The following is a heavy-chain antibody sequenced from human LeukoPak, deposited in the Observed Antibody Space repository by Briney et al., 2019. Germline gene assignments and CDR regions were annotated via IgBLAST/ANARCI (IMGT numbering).Heavy chain of an antibody. Sequence: ASVKVSCKASGFTFTSSAMQWVRQARGQRLEWIGWIVVGSGNTNYAQKFQERVTITWDMSTSTAYMELSSLRSEDTAVYYCAVGMVRGVTDAFDIWGQGTMVTVSS. V-gene: IGHV1-58*02. J-gene: IGHJ3*02. D-gene: IGHD3-10*01. CDR2: IVVGSGNT. CDR1: GFTFTSSA. CDR3: AVGMVRGVTDAFDI.